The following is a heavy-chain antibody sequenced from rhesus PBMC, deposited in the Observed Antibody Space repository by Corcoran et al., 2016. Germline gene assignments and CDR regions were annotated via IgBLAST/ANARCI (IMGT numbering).Heavy chain of an antibody. J-gene: IGHJ6*01. D-gene: IGHD1-26*01. CDR3: ASATGTRYYYGLDS. CDR1: GGSISGRYR. V-gene: IGHV4S10*01. CDR2: LEGGCTST. Sequence: QVQLQESGPGVVKPSETLSLTCAVPGGSISGRYRWRWHRQTPGKGLEWIGYLEGGCTSTNYNPSLKSRVTISKDTSKNQFSLKLSSVTAADTAVYYCASATGTRYYYGLDSWGQGVVVTVSS.